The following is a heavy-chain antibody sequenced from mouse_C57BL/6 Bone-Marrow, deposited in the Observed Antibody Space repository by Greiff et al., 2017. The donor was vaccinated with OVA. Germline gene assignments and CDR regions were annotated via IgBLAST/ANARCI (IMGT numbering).Heavy chain of an antibody. CDR1: GYTFTSYW. CDR3: AKEENWVSWFAY. J-gene: IGHJ3*01. Sequence: QVQLQQSGAELAKPGASVKLSCKASGYTFTSYWMHWVKQRPGQGLEWIGYINPSSGSTKYNQKFKDKATLTADKSSSTAYMQLSSLTYEDSAVYYCAKEENWVSWFAYWGQGTLVTVSA. D-gene: IGHD4-1*01. V-gene: IGHV1-7*01. CDR2: INPSSGST.